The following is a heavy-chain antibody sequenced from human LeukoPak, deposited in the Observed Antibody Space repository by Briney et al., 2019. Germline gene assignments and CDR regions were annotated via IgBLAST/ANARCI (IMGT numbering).Heavy chain of an antibody. J-gene: IGHJ6*02. D-gene: IGHD3-10*01. CDR2: LTGSGDST. CDR3: AKVPYSDYGSGRPPFMDV. V-gene: IGHV3-23*01. CDR1: GFTFSSYA. Sequence: GGSLRLSCAASGFTFSSYAMTWVRQAPGRGLEWISALTGSGDSTYYADSVKGRFTISRDNSKSTLYLQMNSLRAEDTAIHYCAKVPYSDYGSGRPPFMDVWGQGTTVAVSS.